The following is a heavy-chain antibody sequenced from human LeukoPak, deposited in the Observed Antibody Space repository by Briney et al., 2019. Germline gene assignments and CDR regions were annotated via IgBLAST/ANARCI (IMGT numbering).Heavy chain of an antibody. D-gene: IGHD2-15*01. V-gene: IGHV1-69*05. Sequence: ASVKVSCKASGGTFSSYAISWVRQAPGQGLEWMGRIIPSFGTANYAQKFQGRVTITTDESPSTAYLELSSLRSEDTAVYYCARVPYCSGGSCYSEDYYYYMDVWGKGTTVTVSS. J-gene: IGHJ6*03. CDR2: IIPSFGTA. CDR1: GGTFSSYA. CDR3: ARVPYCSGGSCYSEDYYYYMDV.